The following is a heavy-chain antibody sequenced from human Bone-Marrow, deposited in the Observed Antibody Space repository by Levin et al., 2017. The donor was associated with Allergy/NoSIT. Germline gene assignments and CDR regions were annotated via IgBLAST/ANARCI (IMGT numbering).Heavy chain of an antibody. CDR1: GYSFSRYD. CDR2: LNPNSGNT. J-gene: IGHJ3*02. Sequence: AGGSLRLSCKATGYSFSRYDINWVRQATGQGPEWMGWLNPNSGNTVLAQKFQGRVTLTRNTSISTAYLELSSQRDDDTALYYCARGLLLYPHAFDIWGQGTVVTVSS. CDR3: ARGLLLYPHAFDI. D-gene: IGHD2-2*02. V-gene: IGHV1-8*01.